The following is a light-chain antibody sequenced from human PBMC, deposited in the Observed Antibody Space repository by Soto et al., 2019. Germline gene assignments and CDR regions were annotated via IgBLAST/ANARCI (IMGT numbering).Light chain of an antibody. CDR1: QSVSSK. CDR3: HHYNHWPPSK. CDR2: RAS. V-gene: IGKV3-15*01. Sequence: EIVMTQSPATLSVSPGERATLSCRASQSVSSKLAWYQQKPGQAPRLLIYRASTRATDIPARFSGSWSGTEFTLTISSLQSEDFAVYYCHHYNHWPPSKFGQGTRVEIK. J-gene: IGKJ1*01.